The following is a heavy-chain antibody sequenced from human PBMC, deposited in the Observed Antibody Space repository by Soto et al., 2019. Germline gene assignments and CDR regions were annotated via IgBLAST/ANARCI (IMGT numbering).Heavy chain of an antibody. Sequence: PGESLKISCKGSGYSFTSYWIGWVRQMPGKGLEWMGIIYPGDSDTRYSPSFQGQVTISADKSISTAYLQWSSLKASDTAMSYWATEYQLTKYDDYSMDVWGQGSMVTISS. D-gene: IGHD2-2*01. CDR2: IYPGDSDT. V-gene: IGHV5-51*01. CDR1: GYSFTSYW. CDR3: ATEYQLTKYDDYSMDV. J-gene: IGHJ6*01.